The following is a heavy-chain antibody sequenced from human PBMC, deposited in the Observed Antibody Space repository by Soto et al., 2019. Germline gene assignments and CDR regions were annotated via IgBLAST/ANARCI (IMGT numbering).Heavy chain of an antibody. CDR1: GGSISSYY. D-gene: IGHD2-8*02. CDR3: ARDKITGLFDY. J-gene: IGHJ4*02. V-gene: IGHV4-59*12. Sequence: SETLSLTCTVSGGSISSYYWTWIRQPPGKGLEWIGYIYYSGSTNYNPSLKSRVTISVDTSKNQFSLKLSSVTAADTAVYYCARDKITGLFDYWGQGTLVTVSS. CDR2: IYYSGST.